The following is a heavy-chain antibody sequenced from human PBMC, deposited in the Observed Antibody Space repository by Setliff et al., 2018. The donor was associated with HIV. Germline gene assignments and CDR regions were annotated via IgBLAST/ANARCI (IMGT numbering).Heavy chain of an antibody. Sequence: SETLSLTCTVSGGSISSYYWSWIRQPPGKGLEWIGYIYTSGSTYYNPSLKSRVTISVDTSKNQFSLKLSSVTAADTAVYYCARGLSFYDPGGFDYWGQGTLVTVSS. V-gene: IGHV4-4*09. CDR1: GGSISSYY. CDR2: IYTSGST. D-gene: IGHD3-22*01. J-gene: IGHJ4*02. CDR3: ARGLSFYDPGGFDY.